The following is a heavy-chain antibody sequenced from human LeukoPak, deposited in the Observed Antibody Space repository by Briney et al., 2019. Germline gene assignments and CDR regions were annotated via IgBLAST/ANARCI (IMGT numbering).Heavy chain of an antibody. J-gene: IGHJ5*02. D-gene: IGHD3-10*01. CDR2: INPNSGGT. Sequence: ASVKLSCKASGYTFTGYYMHWVRQAPGQGLEWMGWINPNSGGTNYAQKFQGRVTMTRDTSISTAYMEMSRLRSDDTAVYYCARIYYGSGSYYNLGWFDPWGQGTLVTVSS. CDR1: GYTFTGYY. V-gene: IGHV1-2*02. CDR3: ARIYYGSGSYYNLGWFDP.